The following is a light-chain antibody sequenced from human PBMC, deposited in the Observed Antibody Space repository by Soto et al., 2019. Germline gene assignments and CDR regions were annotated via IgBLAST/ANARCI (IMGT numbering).Light chain of an antibody. Sequence: QSALTQPPSVSGSPGQSVAISCTGTSSDVGSYNRVSWYQQPPGAAPKLMIYEVSNRPSGVPDRFSGSKSGNTASLTISGLQAEDEADYYCNSYTGRRTSVFGTGTKVTVL. J-gene: IGLJ1*01. CDR3: NSYTGRRTSV. CDR2: EVS. CDR1: SSDVGSYNR. V-gene: IGLV2-18*02.